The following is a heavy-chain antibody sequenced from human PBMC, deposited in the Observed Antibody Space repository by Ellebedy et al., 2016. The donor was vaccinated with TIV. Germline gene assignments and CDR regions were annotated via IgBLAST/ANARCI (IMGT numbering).Heavy chain of an antibody. Sequence: GESLKISCKVSGYSFNSYWVGWVRQMPGKGLEWMGLIYAGDSDTRYSPSFQGQVTISIDKSISTAYLEWSSLKASDSAMYYCTRRGSYGAMDVWGQGTTVTVSS. CDR1: GYSFNSYW. V-gene: IGHV5-51*01. CDR2: IYAGDSDT. J-gene: IGHJ6*02. D-gene: IGHD2-8*01. CDR3: TRRGSYGAMDV.